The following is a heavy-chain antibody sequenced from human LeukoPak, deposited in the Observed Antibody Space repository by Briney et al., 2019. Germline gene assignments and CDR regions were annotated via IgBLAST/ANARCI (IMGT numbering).Heavy chain of an antibody. CDR3: ARDLTERKYYIAF. Sequence: PGRSLRLSCAPSRFTFTSFGMHWVRHAPGEGLEWVAYIGYSGSDIYYADSVKGRFTISRDNSKNTVHLQLSSLRAADTALYSCARDLTERKYYIAFWGQGTLVTVSS. CDR1: RFTFTSFG. J-gene: IGHJ4*02. D-gene: IGHD2-8*02. CDR2: IGYSGSDI. V-gene: IGHV3-30*02.